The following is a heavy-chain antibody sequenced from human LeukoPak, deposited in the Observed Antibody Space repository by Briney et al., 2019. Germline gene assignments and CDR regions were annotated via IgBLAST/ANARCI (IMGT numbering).Heavy chain of an antibody. D-gene: IGHD2-2*01. CDR1: GYTFTSYG. CDR2: IIPIFGTA. Sequence: GASVKVSCKASGYTFTSYGINWIRQAPGQGLEWMGGIIPIFGTANYAQKFQGRVTITADESTSTAYMQLSSLTSDDTAVYYCARSRRVRYCSSTSCYAGYFDYWGQGTLVTVSS. CDR3: ARSRRVRYCSSTSCYAGYFDY. V-gene: IGHV1-69*13. J-gene: IGHJ4*02.